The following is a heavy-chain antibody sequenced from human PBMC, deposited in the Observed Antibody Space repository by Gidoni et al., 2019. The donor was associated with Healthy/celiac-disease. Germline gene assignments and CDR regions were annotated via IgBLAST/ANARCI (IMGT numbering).Heavy chain of an antibody. V-gene: IGHV1-8*01. J-gene: IGHJ3*02. Sequence: QVPLVQSGVEVQKPGASVKVSCKASGYPLPSYDSHWVRQATGQGLEWMGWMNTNSGNTGYAQKFQGRVTMTRNTSISTAYMELSSLRSEDTAVYYCASGAGQQLVEDAFDIWGQGTMVTVSS. D-gene: IGHD6-13*01. CDR1: GYPLPSYD. CDR3: ASGAGQQLVEDAFDI. CDR2: MNTNSGNT.